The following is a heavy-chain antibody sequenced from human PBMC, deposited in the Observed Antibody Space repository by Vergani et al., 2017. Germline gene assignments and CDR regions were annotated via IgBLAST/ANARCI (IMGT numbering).Heavy chain of an antibody. Sequence: EVQLVESGGGLVKPGGSLRLSCAASGFSFSSYATSWVRQAPGQGLEWVSAISGSGFITDYADSVKGRFIISRDNSKNTLYLQMNSLRAEDTAVYYCAKDISSSSSAAAEDWGQGTLVTVSS. J-gene: IGHJ4*02. CDR1: GFSFSSYA. CDR3: AKDISSSSSAAAED. D-gene: IGHD6-13*01. CDR2: ISGSGFIT. V-gene: IGHV3-23*04.